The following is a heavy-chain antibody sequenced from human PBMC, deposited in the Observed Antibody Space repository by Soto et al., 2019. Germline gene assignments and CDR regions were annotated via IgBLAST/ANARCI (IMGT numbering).Heavy chain of an antibody. CDR3: ARAQRFTIFGATGRDTGMDV. Sequence: ASVKVSCKASGYTFTSYGISWVRQAPGQGLEWMGWISAYNGNTNYAQKLQGRVTMTTDTSTSTAYMELRSLRSGDTAVYYCARAQRFTIFGATGRDTGMDVWGQGTTVTVSS. V-gene: IGHV1-18*04. CDR1: GYTFTSYG. D-gene: IGHD3-3*01. CDR2: ISAYNGNT. J-gene: IGHJ6*02.